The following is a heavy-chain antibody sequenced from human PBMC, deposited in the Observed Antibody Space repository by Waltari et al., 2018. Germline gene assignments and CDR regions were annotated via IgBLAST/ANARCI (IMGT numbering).Heavy chain of an antibody. V-gene: IGHV3-30*06. CDR1: GFIFTVYG. J-gene: IGHJ4*02. CDR2: ISNDEIDT. Sequence: QVHLVESGGGVVQPGESLRLSCETSGFIFTVYGMHRVRQAPGKGLEWVAFISNDEIDTYYAASVKGRFGVSRDNSKNTVYLQMDSLRPDDTAMYYCGPGLGFGYWGQGTLVTVSS. CDR3: GPGLGFGY.